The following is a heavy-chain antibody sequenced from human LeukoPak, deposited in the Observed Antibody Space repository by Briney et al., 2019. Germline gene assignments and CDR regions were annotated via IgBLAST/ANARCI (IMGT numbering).Heavy chain of an antibody. J-gene: IGHJ6*02. CDR2: TYYRSKWYY. Sequence: SQTLSLTCAISGDSVSSIIVAWIWIRQSPSRGLEWLGRTYYRSKWYYEYAVSVKSRINISPHTSKNQFSLQLTSVTPEDTAVYYCSLARSEYHYGMDVWGQGTTVTVSS. V-gene: IGHV6-1*01. CDR1: GDSVSSIIVA. CDR3: SLARSEYHYGMDV.